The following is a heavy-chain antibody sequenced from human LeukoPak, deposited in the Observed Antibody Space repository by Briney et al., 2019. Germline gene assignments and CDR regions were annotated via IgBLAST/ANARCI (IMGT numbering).Heavy chain of an antibody. CDR2: IYTSGST. D-gene: IGHD4-17*01. V-gene: IGHV4-4*07. CDR3: AREVYGDYGGRDWFDP. CDR1: GGSISSYY. Sequence: PSETLSLTCTVSGGSISSYYWSWIRQPAGKGLEWIGRIYTSGSTNYNPSLKSRVTISVDTSKSQFSLKLSSVTAADTAVYYCAREVYGDYGGRDWFDPWGQGTLVTVSS. J-gene: IGHJ5*02.